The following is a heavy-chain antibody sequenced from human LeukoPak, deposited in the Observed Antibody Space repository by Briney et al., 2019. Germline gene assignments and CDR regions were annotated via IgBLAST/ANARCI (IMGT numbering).Heavy chain of an antibody. V-gene: IGHV4-59*12. Sequence: SETLSLTCTVSGGSISSYYWSWIRQPPGKGLEWIGYIYYSGSTNYNPSLKSRVTISVDTSKNQFSLKLSSVTAADTAVYYCARVPNVDTATIYYFDYWGQGTLVTVSS. J-gene: IGHJ4*02. D-gene: IGHD5-18*01. CDR3: ARVPNVDTATIYYFDY. CDR2: IYYSGST. CDR1: GGSISSYY.